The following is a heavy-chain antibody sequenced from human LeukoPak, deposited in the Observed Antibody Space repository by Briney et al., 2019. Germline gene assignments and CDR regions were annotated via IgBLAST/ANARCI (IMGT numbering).Heavy chain of an antibody. J-gene: IGHJ4*02. CDR2: IYYSGST. V-gene: IGHV4-59*12. CDR1: RGCLTSDY. D-gene: IGHD6-19*01. Sequence: PSETLSLTCTVSRGCLTSDYWSWIRQPPGKGLEWIGDIYYSGSTNYNPSLESRVTTSLDTSKNQCSLKLTSVNDEDTPVYYCARGSGWLDFWGRGTLITVSS. CDR3: ARGSGWLDF.